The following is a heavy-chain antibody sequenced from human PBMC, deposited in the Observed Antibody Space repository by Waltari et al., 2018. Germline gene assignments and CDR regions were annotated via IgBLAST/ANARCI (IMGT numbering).Heavy chain of an antibody. D-gene: IGHD3-10*01. Sequence: QVQLQQWGAGLLKPSETLSLTCAVYGGSLTGYYWTWIRQPPGKGLEWIGEINHSGSTTNKSSLKRRVTISVDTSKSQFSLNLTSVTAADTAVYYCVRVWSTSTWFGRLDRLDPWGQGTLVTVHS. CDR3: VRVWSTSTWFGRLDRLDP. CDR2: INHSGST. V-gene: IGHV4-34*01. J-gene: IGHJ5*02. CDR1: GGSLTGYY.